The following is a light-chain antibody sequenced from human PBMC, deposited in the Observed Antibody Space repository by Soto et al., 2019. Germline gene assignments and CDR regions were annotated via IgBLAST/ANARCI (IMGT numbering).Light chain of an antibody. CDR3: QQSHTTPFT. J-gene: IGKJ3*01. CDR2: AAS. CDR1: QSIARY. Sequence: DIQMTQSPSSLSASVGDRVTITCRASQSIARYLKWYQHKPGKAPNLLIYAASNLQSGVPSRFSGSGSGTDFTLTISSLQPEDFATYYCQQSHTTPFTFGPGTKVDIK. V-gene: IGKV1-39*01.